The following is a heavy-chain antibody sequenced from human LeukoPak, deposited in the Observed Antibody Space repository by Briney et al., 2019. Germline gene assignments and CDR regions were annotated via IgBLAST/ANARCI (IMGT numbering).Heavy chain of an antibody. CDR2: VTGSGAST. CDR1: GFTFSSYA. J-gene: IGHJ4*02. Sequence: GGTLRPSCAASGFTFSSYAMSWVREAPGKGLEWVSTVTGSGASTYYADSVKGRFTISRDSSKGTLYLQMNSLRAEDTALYYCVKKGHYDSSGYYGPFDYWGQGTLVTVSS. CDR3: VKKGHYDSSGYYGPFDY. D-gene: IGHD3-22*01. V-gene: IGHV3-23*01.